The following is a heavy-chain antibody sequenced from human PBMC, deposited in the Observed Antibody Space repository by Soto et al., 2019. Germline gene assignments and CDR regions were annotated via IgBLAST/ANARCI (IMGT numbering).Heavy chain of an antibody. J-gene: IGHJ4*02. V-gene: IGHV4-34*01. CDR2: INHSGST. CDR1: GGSFSGYY. CDR3: ARGFPDSIVARGGRIRRELDYFDY. D-gene: IGHD5-12*01. Sequence: SETLSLTCAVYGGSFSGYYWSWIRQPPGKGLEWIGEINHSGSTNYNPSLKSRVTISVDTSKNQFSLKLSSVTAADTAVYYCARGFPDSIVARGGRIRRELDYFDYWGQGTLVTVYS.